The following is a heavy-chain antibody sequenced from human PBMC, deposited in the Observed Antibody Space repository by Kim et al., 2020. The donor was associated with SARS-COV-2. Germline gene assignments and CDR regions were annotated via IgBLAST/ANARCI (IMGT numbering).Heavy chain of an antibody. CDR2: ISGGGGST. CDR3: VVERDNVIARIFDY. CDR1: GFTFSSYA. J-gene: IGHJ4*02. V-gene: IGHV3-23*01. Sequence: GGSLRLSCAASGFTFSSYAMNWVRQAPGKGLEWVSTISGGGGSTYYADSVKGRFTISRDNSKNMLYLQMNSLRAEDTALYYCVVERDNVIARIFDYWGQGTLVTVSS. D-gene: IGHD1-1*01.